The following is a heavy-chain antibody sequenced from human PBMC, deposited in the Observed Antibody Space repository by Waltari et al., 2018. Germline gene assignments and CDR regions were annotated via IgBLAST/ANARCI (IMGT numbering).Heavy chain of an antibody. D-gene: IGHD3-22*01. V-gene: IGHV1-46*01. CDR1: GYTFISYY. CDR3: ARPSSYDSRGGAFDI. CDR2: INPSGGSA. J-gene: IGHJ3*02. Sequence: QVQLVQSGAEVKKPGASVKVSCKASGYTFISYYMHWVRQAPGQGLEWMGIINPSGGSANYAQKFQGRVTMTRDTSTSTVYMEVSSLRSEDTAVYYCARPSSYDSRGGAFDIWGQGTMVTVSS.